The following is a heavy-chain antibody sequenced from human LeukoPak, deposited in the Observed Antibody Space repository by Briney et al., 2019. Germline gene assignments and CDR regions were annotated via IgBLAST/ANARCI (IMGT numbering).Heavy chain of an antibody. V-gene: IGHV3-53*01. D-gene: IGHD6-19*01. CDR2: IYSGGST. CDR1: GCPVSENY. J-gene: IGHJ6*03. CDR3: ARDLVVAGRVGYYYMDV. Sequence: PGGSLRLSCAASGCPVSENYMSWVRQPAGKGLEWVSVIYSGGSTYYADSVKGRFTISRDNSNNQVYLQMNSLRAEPMSMYYSARDLVVAGRVGYYYMDVWGKGTTVIVSS.